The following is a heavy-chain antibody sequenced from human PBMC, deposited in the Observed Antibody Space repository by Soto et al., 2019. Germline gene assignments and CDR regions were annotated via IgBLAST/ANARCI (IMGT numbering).Heavy chain of an antibody. V-gene: IGHV4-34*01. Sequence: PXESLSVPGSVDGGSFIGYYWNWIRHPPGKGLDWIGGSNRSGSTSYNPSLKSRVTISLDTSKNQFSLKLSSVTAADTAVYYCARGGAFGYDSGRRAFDIWGQGKMVTVSS. J-gene: IGHJ3*02. CDR1: GGSFIGYY. CDR3: ARGGAFGYDSGRRAFDI. D-gene: IGHD1-26*01. CDR2: SNRSGST.